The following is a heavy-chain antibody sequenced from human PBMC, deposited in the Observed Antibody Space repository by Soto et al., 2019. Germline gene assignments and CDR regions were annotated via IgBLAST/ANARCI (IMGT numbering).Heavy chain of an antibody. V-gene: IGHV3-21*01. CDR3: ARDASVNDWRASWWGMEV. CDR2: ISRSSSYI. CDR1: GFTFTSYS. D-gene: IGHD5-12*01. Sequence: PGWSLRLSCAASGFTFTSYSMNLVRQAPGKGLEWVSSISRSSSYIYYADSVKGRFTISRDSAKNTLYLQMNRLGVEDTALYYCARDASVNDWRASWWGMEVWGKGTLVTVSS. J-gene: IGHJ6*04.